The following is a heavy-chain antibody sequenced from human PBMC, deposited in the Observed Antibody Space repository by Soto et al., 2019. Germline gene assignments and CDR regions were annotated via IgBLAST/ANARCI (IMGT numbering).Heavy chain of an antibody. Sequence: SETLSLTCTVSGGSISSGGYYWSWIRQHPGKGLEWIGYIYYSGSTYYNPSLKSRVTISVDTSKNQFSLKLSSVTAADTAVYYCARVAGDGYTTKIDYWGQGTLVTVSS. D-gene: IGHD5-12*01. V-gene: IGHV4-31*03. J-gene: IGHJ4*02. CDR1: GGSISSGGYY. CDR2: IYYSGST. CDR3: ARVAGDGYTTKIDY.